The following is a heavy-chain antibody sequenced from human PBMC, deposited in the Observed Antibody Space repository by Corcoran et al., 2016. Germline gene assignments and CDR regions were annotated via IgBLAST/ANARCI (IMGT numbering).Heavy chain of an antibody. J-gene: IGHJ3*02. V-gene: IGHV1-18*01. CDR2: ISAYNGNA. Sequence: QVQLVQSGAEVKKPGASVKVSCKASGYTFTSYAISWVRQAPGQGLEWMGWISAYNGNANYAQKVQGRVTMTTDTSTSTAYMELRGLRSDDTAVYYGARDMIVVIIEDLDAFDIWGQGTMVTVSS. D-gene: IGHD3-22*01. CDR1: GYTFTSYA. CDR3: ARDMIVVIIEDLDAFDI.